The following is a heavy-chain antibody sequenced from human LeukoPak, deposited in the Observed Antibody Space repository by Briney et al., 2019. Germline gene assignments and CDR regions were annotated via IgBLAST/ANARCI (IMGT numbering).Heavy chain of an antibody. D-gene: IGHD2-2*01. V-gene: IGHV4-34*01. J-gene: IGHJ4*02. CDR2: INHSGRT. CDR3: ARGVPPTNRYQLLRGAPATYDY. CDR1: GGSFSGYY. Sequence: PSETLSLTCAVYGGSFSGYYWSWIRQPPGKGLEWIGEINHSGRTNYNPSLKSRVTISVDTSKNQFSLKLSSVTAADTAVYYCARGVPPTNRYQLLRGAPATYDYWGQGTLVTVSS.